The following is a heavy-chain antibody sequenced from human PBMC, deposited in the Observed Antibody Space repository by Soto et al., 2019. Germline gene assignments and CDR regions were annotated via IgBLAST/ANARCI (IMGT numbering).Heavy chain of an antibody. V-gene: IGHV3-23*01. Sequence: EVQLLESGGGLVQPGGSLRLSCAASGFTFSSYAMSWVRQAPGKGLEWVSAISGSGGSTYYADYVKGRFTISRDNSKYTLYLQMNSLRAEDTAVYYCAKGTGVQLWFGFDYWGQGTLVTVSS. CDR3: AKGTGVQLWFGFDY. CDR1: GFTFSSYA. J-gene: IGHJ4*02. D-gene: IGHD5-18*01. CDR2: ISGSGGST.